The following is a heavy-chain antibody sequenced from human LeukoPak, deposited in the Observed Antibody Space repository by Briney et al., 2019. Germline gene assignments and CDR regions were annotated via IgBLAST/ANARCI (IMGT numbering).Heavy chain of an antibody. CDR2: IYYSGST. D-gene: IGHD1-1*01. Sequence: SETLSLTCTVSGGSISSYYWSWIRQPPGKGLEWIGYIYYSGSTNYNPSLKSRVTISVDTSKNQFSLKLSSVTAADTAVYYCARANEELDAFDIWGQGTMVTVSS. J-gene: IGHJ3*02. V-gene: IGHV4-59*08. CDR3: ARANEELDAFDI. CDR1: GGSISSYY.